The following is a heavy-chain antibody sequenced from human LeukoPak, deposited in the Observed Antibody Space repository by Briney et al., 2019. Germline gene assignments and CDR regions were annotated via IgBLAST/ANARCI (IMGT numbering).Heavy chain of an antibody. J-gene: IGHJ4*02. V-gene: IGHV3-48*04. Sequence: GGSLRLSCAASGFTFSSYSMNWVRQAPGKGLEWVSYISSSSSTIYYADSVKGRFTISGDNAKNSLYLQMNSLRAEDTAVYYCARDFWSGYVGYWGQGTLVTVSS. D-gene: IGHD3-3*01. CDR3: ARDFWSGYVGY. CDR1: GFTFSSYS. CDR2: ISSSSSTI.